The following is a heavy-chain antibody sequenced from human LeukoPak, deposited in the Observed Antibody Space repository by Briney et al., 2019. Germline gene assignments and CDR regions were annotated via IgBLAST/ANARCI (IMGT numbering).Heavy chain of an antibody. V-gene: IGHV4-59*01. D-gene: IGHD6-13*01. CDR2: IYYSGST. CDR3: ARDRAAVSWFDP. CDR1: GGSISSYY. J-gene: IGHJ5*02. Sequence: SETLSLTCTVSGGSISSYYWSWIRQPPGKGLEWIGYIYYSGSTNYNPSLKSRVTISMDTSKNQFSLKLTSVTAADTAVYYCARDRAAVSWFDPWGQGTLVTVSS.